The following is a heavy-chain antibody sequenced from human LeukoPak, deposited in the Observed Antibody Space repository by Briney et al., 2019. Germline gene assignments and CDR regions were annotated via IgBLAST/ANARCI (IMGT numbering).Heavy chain of an antibody. J-gene: IGHJ4*02. D-gene: IGHD4-17*01. V-gene: IGHV3-30*18. Sequence: GGSLRLSCAASGFTFSSYGMHWVRQAPGKGLEWVAVISYDGSNKYYADSVKGRFTISRDNSKNTLYLQMNSLRAEDTAVYYCAKDSTTVTWYFDYWGQGTLVTVSS. CDR2: ISYDGSNK. CDR1: GFTFSSYG. CDR3: AKDSTTVTWYFDY.